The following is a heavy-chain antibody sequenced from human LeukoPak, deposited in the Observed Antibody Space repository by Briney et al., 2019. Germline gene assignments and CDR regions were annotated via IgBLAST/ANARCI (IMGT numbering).Heavy chain of an antibody. Sequence: GGSLRLSCAASGFTFNTYAMSWVRQAPGKGLEWVSSISENGESTYYADSVKGRFTISRDNAKNSLYLQMNSLRAEDTAVYYCARRVLTPAWFDPWGQGTLVTVSS. CDR2: ISENGEST. CDR3: ARRVLTPAWFDP. CDR1: GFTFNTYA. V-gene: IGHV3-23*01. J-gene: IGHJ5*02. D-gene: IGHD4/OR15-4a*01.